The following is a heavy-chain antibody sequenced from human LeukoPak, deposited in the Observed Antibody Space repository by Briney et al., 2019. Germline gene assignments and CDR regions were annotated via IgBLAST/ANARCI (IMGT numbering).Heavy chain of an antibody. J-gene: IGHJ5*02. CDR3: ARSSIAARPGWFDP. D-gene: IGHD6-6*01. CDR1: GFTFSSYA. V-gene: IGHV3-23*01. Sequence: PGGSLRLSCAASGFTFSSYAMSWVRQAPGKGLEWVAAISGSGGSTYYADSVKGRFTISRDNSKNPLYLQMNSLRAEDTAVYYCARSSIAARPGWFDPWGQGTLVTVSS. CDR2: ISGSGGST.